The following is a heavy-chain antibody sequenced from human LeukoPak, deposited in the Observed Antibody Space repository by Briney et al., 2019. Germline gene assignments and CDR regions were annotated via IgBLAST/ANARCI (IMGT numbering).Heavy chain of an antibody. V-gene: IGHV4-30-4*08. Sequence: SSETLSLTCTVSGGSISSGDYYWSWIRQPPGKGLEWIGYIYYSGSTYYNPSLKSRVTISVDTSKNQFSLKLSSVTAADTAVYYCARAFDYGGNPFDYWGQGTLVTVSS. CDR1: GGSISSGDYY. CDR2: IYYSGST. CDR3: ARAFDYGGNPFDY. J-gene: IGHJ4*02. D-gene: IGHD4-23*01.